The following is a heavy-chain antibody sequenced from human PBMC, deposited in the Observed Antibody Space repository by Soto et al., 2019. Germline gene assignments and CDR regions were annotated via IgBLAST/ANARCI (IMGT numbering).Heavy chain of an antibody. D-gene: IGHD2-21*01. CDR2: IYYTGSS. Sequence: SETLSLTCTVSGGSISSPHDYWGWIRKSPGRGLEWIGSIYYTGSSYYNPSLKSRITVSVDTSKNQFSLNLTSVTAADTAVYYCARHGLTAYMAYYFDVWGPGTTVTVSS. CDR1: GGSISSPHDY. V-gene: IGHV4-39*01. J-gene: IGHJ6*02. CDR3: ARHGLTAYMAYYFDV.